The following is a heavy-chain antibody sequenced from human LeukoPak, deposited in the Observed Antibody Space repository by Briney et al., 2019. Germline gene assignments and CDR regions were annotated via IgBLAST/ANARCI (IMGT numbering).Heavy chain of an antibody. CDR3: ARTYSGSYSPADY. CDR2: IIPIFGTA. V-gene: IGHV1-69*13. D-gene: IGHD1-26*01. Sequence: GASVKVSCTASGGTFSIYAISWVRQAPGQGLEWMGGIIPIFGTANYAQKFQGRVTITADESTSTAYMELSSLRSEDTAVYYCARTYSGSYSPADYWGQGTLVTVS. CDR1: GGTFSIYA. J-gene: IGHJ4*02.